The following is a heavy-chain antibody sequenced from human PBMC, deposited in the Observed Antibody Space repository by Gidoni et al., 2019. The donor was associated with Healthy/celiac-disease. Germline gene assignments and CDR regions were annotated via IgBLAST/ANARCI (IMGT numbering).Heavy chain of an antibody. D-gene: IGHD6-19*01. V-gene: IGHV3-23*01. CDR1: GFTFSSYA. CDR2: IRGSGGST. Sequence: EVQLLESGGGLVQPGGSLRLSCAASGFTFSSYAMSWVRQAPGKGLEWVSAIRGSGGSTYYADSVKGRFTISRDNSKNTLYLQMNSLRAEDTAVYYCAKLRVPGIAVAGSLGYWGQGTLVTVSS. CDR3: AKLRVPGIAVAGSLGY. J-gene: IGHJ4*02.